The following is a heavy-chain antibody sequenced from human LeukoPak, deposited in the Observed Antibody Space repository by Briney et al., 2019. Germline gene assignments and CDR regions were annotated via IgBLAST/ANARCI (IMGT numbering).Heavy chain of an antibody. D-gene: IGHD3-10*01. CDR2: MNPNSGNT. CDR3: ARKVYYGSGSYYYYYYYMDV. Sequence: GASVKVSCKASGYTFTSYDINWVRQAAGQGLEWMGWMNPNSGNTGYAQKFQGRVTVTRNTSISTAYMELSSLRSEDTAVYYCARKVYYGSGSYYYYYYYMDVWGKGTTVTVSS. CDR1: GYTFTSYD. J-gene: IGHJ6*03. V-gene: IGHV1-8*01.